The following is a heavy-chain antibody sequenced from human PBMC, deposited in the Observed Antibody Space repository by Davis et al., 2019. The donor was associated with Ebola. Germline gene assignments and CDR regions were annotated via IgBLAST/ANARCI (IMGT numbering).Heavy chain of an antibody. CDR1: GFTVSSNY. D-gene: IGHD3-16*01. CDR3: ATQRGSYYYYYGMDV. V-gene: IGHV3-53*01. J-gene: IGHJ6*04. Sequence: GESLKISCAASGFTVSSNYMSWVRQAPGKGLEWVSVIYSGGSTYYADSVKGRFTISRDNSKNTLYLQMNSLRAEDTAVYYCATQRGSYYYYYGMDVWGKGTTVTVSS. CDR2: IYSGGST.